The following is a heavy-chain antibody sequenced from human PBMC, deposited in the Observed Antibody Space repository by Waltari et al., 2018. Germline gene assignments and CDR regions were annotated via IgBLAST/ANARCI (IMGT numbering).Heavy chain of an antibody. J-gene: IGHJ4*02. CDR3: ARHGAAAAYYFDY. CDR2: IYYRGST. V-gene: IGHV4-39*01. Sequence: QLQLQESGPGLLKPSETLSLTCTVSGGSTSSSSYYWGWIRQPPGKELEWIGSIYYRGSTYNNPSLKSRVTISVETSKNQFSLKLSSVTAADTAVYYCARHGAAAAYYFDYWGQGTLVTVSS. D-gene: IGHD6-13*01. CDR1: GGSTSSSSYY.